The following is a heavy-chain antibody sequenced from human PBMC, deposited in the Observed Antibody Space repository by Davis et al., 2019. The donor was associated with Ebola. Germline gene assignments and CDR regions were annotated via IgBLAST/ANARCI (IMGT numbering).Heavy chain of an antibody. D-gene: IGHD3-16*01. Sequence: ASVKVSCKASGYTFKNYAISWVRQAPGQGLEWMGWISAYNGNTSYAQKFQGSVTMTRDTSTSTVYMELSSLRSEDTAVYYCARARSGGSNVYYGRAFDIWGQGTMVTVSS. CDR3: ARARSGGSNVYYGRAFDI. V-gene: IGHV1-18*01. CDR2: ISAYNGNT. J-gene: IGHJ3*02. CDR1: GYTFKNYA.